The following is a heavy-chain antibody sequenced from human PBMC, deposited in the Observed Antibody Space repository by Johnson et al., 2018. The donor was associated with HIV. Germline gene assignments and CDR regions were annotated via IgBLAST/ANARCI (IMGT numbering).Heavy chain of an antibody. V-gene: IGHV3-30-3*01. D-gene: IGHD6-6*01. CDR2: ISYDGSNK. CDR1: GFTFSSYA. CDR3: AKGPNGQLDDAFHI. Sequence: QVQLVESGGGVVQPGRSLRLSCAASGFTFSSYAMHWVRQAPGKGLEWVAVISYDGSNKYYADSVKGRLTISRDNSKNTLSLQMNSRRAEDTAVYYCAKGPNGQLDDAFHIWGQGTMVTVSS. J-gene: IGHJ3*02.